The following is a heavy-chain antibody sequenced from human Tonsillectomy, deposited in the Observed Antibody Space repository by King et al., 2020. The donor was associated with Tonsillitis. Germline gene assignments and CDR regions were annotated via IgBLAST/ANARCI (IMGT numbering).Heavy chain of an antibody. D-gene: IGHD3-3*01. Sequence: FQLVQSGAEVKKPGASVKVSCKVSGYTLTELSMHWVRQAPGKGLEWMGGFDPEDGETIYAQKFQGRVTMTEDTSTDTAYMELSSLRSEDTAVYYCATLRGRIGITTRTGVAFDIWGQGTMVTVSS. V-gene: IGHV1-24*01. J-gene: IGHJ3*02. CDR1: GYTLTELS. CDR3: ATLRGRIGITTRTGVAFDI. CDR2: FDPEDGET.